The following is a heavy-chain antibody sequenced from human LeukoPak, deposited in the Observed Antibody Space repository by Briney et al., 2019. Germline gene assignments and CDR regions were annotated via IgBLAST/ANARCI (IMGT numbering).Heavy chain of an antibody. Sequence: ASVKVSCKASGYTFTGYYMHWVRQAPGQGFEWMGWINPNSGGTNYAQKFQGRVTMTSDTSISTAYMELNRLRSADTAVYYCARPPGRDGYNRYDYWGQGTLVTVSS. J-gene: IGHJ4*02. CDR3: ARPPGRDGYNRYDY. D-gene: IGHD5-24*01. CDR1: GYTFTGYY. CDR2: INPNSGGT. V-gene: IGHV1-2*02.